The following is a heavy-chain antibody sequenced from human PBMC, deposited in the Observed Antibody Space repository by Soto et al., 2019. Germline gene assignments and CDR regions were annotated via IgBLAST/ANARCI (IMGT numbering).Heavy chain of an antibody. J-gene: IGHJ4*02. CDR3: FGGQYYFAY. V-gene: IGHV3-30*03. CDR1: GFPFTSYG. CDR2: ISYDGSDK. Sequence: QVQLVESGGGVVQPGRSLRLSCAASGFPFTSYGMHWVREGPDKGLERVAIISYDGSDKYYADSVKGRFTISRDNSKNTLYLQMNSLRPEDTALYYCFGGQYYFAYRGQGTLVIVSS. D-gene: IGHD3-10*01.